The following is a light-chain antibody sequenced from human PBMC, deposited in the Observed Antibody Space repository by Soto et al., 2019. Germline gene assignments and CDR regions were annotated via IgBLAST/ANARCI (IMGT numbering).Light chain of an antibody. CDR3: QQYYDYPWT. Sequence: AIRMTQSPSSFSASTGDRVTITCRASQGIGSYLAWYQQKPGKAPKLLIYAASTLQSGVPSRFSGSGSGADFTLTISCLQSEDFATYYCQQYYDYPWTFGQGTKVEIK. J-gene: IGKJ1*01. V-gene: IGKV1-8*01. CDR1: QGIGSY. CDR2: AAS.